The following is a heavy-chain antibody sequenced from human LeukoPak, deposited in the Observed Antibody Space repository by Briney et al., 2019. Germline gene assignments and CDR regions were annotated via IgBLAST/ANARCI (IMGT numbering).Heavy chain of an antibody. CDR2: INSDGSIT. V-gene: IGHV3-74*01. Sequence: GGSLRLSCAASGFTFSRYWMHWVRQAPGKGLVWVSRINSDGSITSYADSVKGRFTISRDNSKNTLYLQMNSLRAEDTAAYYCARDQGYSSSWWQFDYWGQGTLVTVSS. D-gene: IGHD6-13*01. J-gene: IGHJ4*02. CDR3: ARDQGYSSSWWQFDY. CDR1: GFTFSRYW.